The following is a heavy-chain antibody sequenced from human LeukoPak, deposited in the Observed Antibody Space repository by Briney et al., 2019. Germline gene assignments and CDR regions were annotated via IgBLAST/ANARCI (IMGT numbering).Heavy chain of an antibody. V-gene: IGHV3-33*08. Sequence: PGGSLGLSCAASGFTFSSYAMHWVRQAPGKGLEWVALIRNDGSDKYYADSVEGRFTISRDNSKDTLYLQMNSLRVEDTAVYYCARDRGWLQFLDSWGQGTLVTVSS. CDR2: IRNDGSDK. CDR1: GFTFSSYA. CDR3: ARDRGWLQFLDS. D-gene: IGHD5-24*01. J-gene: IGHJ4*02.